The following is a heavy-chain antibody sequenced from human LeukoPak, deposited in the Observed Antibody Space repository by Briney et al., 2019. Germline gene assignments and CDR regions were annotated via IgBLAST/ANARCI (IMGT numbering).Heavy chain of an antibody. D-gene: IGHD1-7*01. V-gene: IGHV4-4*07. CDR3: AREVELRPIMHNWFDP. Sequence: SETLSLTCTVSGRSISSYYWSWIRQPAEKGLEWIGRIYTSGSTNYNPSLKSRVTMSVDTSKNQFSLKLSSVTAADTAGYYCAREVELRPIMHNWFDPWGQGTLVTVSS. CDR2: IYTSGST. J-gene: IGHJ5*02. CDR1: GRSISSYY.